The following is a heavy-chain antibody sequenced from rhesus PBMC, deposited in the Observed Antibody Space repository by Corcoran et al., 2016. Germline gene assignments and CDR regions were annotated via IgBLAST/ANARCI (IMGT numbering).Heavy chain of an antibody. CDR1: GGSISSRY. J-gene: IGHJ4*01. V-gene: IGHV4-169*02. D-gene: IGHD6-25*01. Sequence: QLPLQESGPGLVKPSETLSVTCAVSGGSISSRYWRWIRQAPGKGLEWSGYIYGSGSSTNYNPSLKSRVTLSVDTSKNQLSLKLSSVTAADTAVYYCASDPGGIAAAGTGGYWGQGVLVTVSS. CDR3: ASDPGGIAAAGTGGY. CDR2: IYGSGSST.